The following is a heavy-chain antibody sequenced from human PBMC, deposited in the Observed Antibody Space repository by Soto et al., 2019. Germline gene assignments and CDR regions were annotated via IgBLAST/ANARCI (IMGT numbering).Heavy chain of an antibody. Sequence: SETLSLTCTVSGGSISRYYWSWIRQPPGKGLEWIGDIYYSGSTNYNPSLKSRVTISVDTSKNQFSLKLSSVTAADTAVYYCARDRAYYYGSGSYLGYYYYGMDVWGQGTTVTVSS. V-gene: IGHV4-59*01. J-gene: IGHJ6*02. D-gene: IGHD3-10*01. CDR3: ARDRAYYYGSGSYLGYYYYGMDV. CDR1: GGSISRYY. CDR2: IYYSGST.